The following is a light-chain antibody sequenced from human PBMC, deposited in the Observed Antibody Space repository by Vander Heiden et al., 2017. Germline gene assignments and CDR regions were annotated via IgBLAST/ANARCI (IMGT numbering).Light chain of an antibody. Sequence: IQLTHAPSSLSASVGDSVTFIRRARPGVNSYLAWYQQKPGKAPKLLIYAASTLQSGVPSRFSGSGSGTDFTLTISSLQPEDFATYYCQQLNTYPFTFGPGTKVDIK. CDR2: AAS. CDR1: PGVNSY. V-gene: IGKV1-9*01. CDR3: QQLNTYPFT. J-gene: IGKJ3*01.